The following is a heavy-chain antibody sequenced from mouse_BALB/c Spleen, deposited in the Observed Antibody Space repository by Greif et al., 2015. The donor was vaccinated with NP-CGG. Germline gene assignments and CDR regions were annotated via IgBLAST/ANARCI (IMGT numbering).Heavy chain of an antibody. CDR1: GYAFTNYL. CDR2: INPGSGGT. V-gene: IGHV1-54*01. D-gene: IGHD2-4*01. J-gene: IGHJ1*01. Sequence: QVQLQQSGAELVRPGTSVKVSCKASGYAFTNYLIEWVKQRPGQGLEWIGVINPGSGGTNYNEKFKGKATLTADKSSSTAYMQLSSQTSDDSAVYFCARDYDEGWKYFDVWGAGTTVTVSS. CDR3: ARDYDEGWKYFDV.